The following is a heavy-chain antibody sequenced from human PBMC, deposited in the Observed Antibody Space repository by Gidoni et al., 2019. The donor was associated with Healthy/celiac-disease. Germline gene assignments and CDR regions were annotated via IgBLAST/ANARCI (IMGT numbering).Heavy chain of an antibody. CDR2: INWNGGST. V-gene: IGHV3-20*04. D-gene: IGHD4-17*01. Sequence: EVQLVESGGGVVRPGGSLRLPCAASGFTFDDYGIGWVRQAPGKGLEWVSGINWNGGSTGYADSVKGRFTISRDNAKNSLYLQMNSLRAEDTALYYCARPDYGDSVGYWYFDLWGRGTLVTVSS. J-gene: IGHJ2*01. CDR3: ARPDYGDSVGYWYFDL. CDR1: GFTFDDYG.